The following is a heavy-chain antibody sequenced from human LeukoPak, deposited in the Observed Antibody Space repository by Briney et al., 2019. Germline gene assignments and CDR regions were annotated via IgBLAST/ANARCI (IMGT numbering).Heavy chain of an antibody. CDR2: IYTSGST. Sequence: PSETLSLTCTVSGGSISSYYWSWIRQPAGKGLEWIGRIYTSGSTNYNPSLKSRVTISVDTSKNQFSLKLSPVTAADTAVYYCARDRSIAAAGIEDWFDPWGQGTLVTVSS. CDR1: GGSISSYY. V-gene: IGHV4-4*07. D-gene: IGHD6-13*01. J-gene: IGHJ5*02. CDR3: ARDRSIAAAGIEDWFDP.